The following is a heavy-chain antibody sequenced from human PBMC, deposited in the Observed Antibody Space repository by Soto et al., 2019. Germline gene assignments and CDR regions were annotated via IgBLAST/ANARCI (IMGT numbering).Heavy chain of an antibody. J-gene: IGHJ4*02. Sequence: PGGSLRRSCEASGFTVSGFEMHWVRQPTGKGLECVSTVGTARDTYYAVCGKGRFTISRDNSKNSLSLPMNSLRAGDTAVYFCGRGKEVGSNFSDSWGQGSQVTVFS. CDR1: GFTVSGFE. CDR3: GRGKEVGSNFSDS. D-gene: IGHD3-10*01. CDR2: VGTARDT. V-gene: IGHV3-13*01.